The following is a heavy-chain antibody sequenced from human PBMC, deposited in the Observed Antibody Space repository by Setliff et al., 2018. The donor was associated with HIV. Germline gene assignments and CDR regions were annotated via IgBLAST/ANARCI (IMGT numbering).Heavy chain of an antibody. CDR1: GGSISSSGPGYY. J-gene: IGHJ4*02. CDR3: ARTQPDTIFGVVTFDY. V-gene: IGHV4-39*01. CDR2: VYYSGST. D-gene: IGHD3-3*01. Sequence: PSETLSLTCTVSGGSISSSGPGYYWGWVRQPPGGGLEWIGSVYYSGSTYYNPSLRSRVTISVDTSKNQVSLRLTSMTAAYTAVYYCARTQPDTIFGVVTFDYWGQGKMVTVSS.